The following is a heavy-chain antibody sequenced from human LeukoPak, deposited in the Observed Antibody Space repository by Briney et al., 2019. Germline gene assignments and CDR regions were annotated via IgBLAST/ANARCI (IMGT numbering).Heavy chain of an antibody. J-gene: IGHJ4*02. D-gene: IGHD5-12*01. CDR1: GITFSRSA. CDR3: TRGTVPGLATTYGTYFDS. Sequence: PGRSLRLSCAASGITFSRSAMHWVRQAPGKGLEWVAIISYGGTNKYYLDSVEGRFTISRDNSKNSLYLQMDSLRAENTAVYSCTRGTVPGLATTYGTYFDSWGQGTLVTVSS. CDR2: ISYGGTNK. V-gene: IGHV3-30*04.